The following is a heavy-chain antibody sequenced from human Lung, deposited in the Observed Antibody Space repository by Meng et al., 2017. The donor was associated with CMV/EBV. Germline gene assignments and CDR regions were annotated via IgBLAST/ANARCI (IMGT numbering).Heavy chain of an antibody. J-gene: IGHJ4*02. D-gene: IGHD3-9*01. CDR3: ARGGRTRLRYFDWLFLFDY. CDR2: IKQDGSEK. CDR1: GFTFSSYW. V-gene: IGHV3-7*04. Sequence: SCAASGFTFSSYWMSWVRQAPGKGLEWVANIKQDGSEKYYVDSVKGRFTISRDNAKNSLYLQMNSLRAEDTAVYYCARGGRTRLRYFDWLFLFDYWXQGPLVTVSS.